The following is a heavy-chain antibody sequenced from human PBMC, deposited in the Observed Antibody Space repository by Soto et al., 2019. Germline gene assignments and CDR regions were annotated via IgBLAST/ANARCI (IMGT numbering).Heavy chain of an antibody. J-gene: IGHJ6*02. CDR3: ARNLEGYGMDV. Sequence: QVQLVQSGAEVKKPGSSVTVSCMASGGTFSSYAISWVRQAPGQGLEWMGGIIPIFGTANNTQKFQGRVTITAYESTTTAYMELSSLRSEDTAVYYCARNLEGYGMDVWGQGTTVTVSS. CDR2: IIPIFGTA. V-gene: IGHV1-69*12. CDR1: GGTFSSYA. D-gene: IGHD3-3*01.